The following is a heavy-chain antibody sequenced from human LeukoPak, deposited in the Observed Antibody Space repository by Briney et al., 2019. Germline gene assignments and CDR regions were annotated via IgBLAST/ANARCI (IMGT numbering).Heavy chain of an antibody. V-gene: IGHV1-3*01. J-gene: IGHJ4*02. D-gene: IGHD3-22*01. CDR2: INAGNGNT. Sequence: GASVKVSCKASGYTFTSYAMHWVRQAPGQRLEWMGWINAGNGNTKYSQKFQGRVTITRDTSASTAYMELSSLRSEDTAVYYCARLVDSSGYYYPYYFDYWGQGTLVTVSS. CDR1: GYTFTSYA. CDR3: ARLVDSSGYYYPYYFDY.